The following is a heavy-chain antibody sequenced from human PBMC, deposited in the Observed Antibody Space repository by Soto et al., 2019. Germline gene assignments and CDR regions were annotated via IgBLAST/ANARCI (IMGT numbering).Heavy chain of an antibody. V-gene: IGHV1-18*01. J-gene: IGHJ6*02. CDR2: ISAYNGNT. CDR1: GYTFTSYG. D-gene: IGHD2-15*01. Sequence: ASVKVSCKASGYTFTSYGISWVRQAPGQGLEWIGWISAYNGNTNYAQKLQGRVTMTTDTSTSTAYMELRSLRSDDTAVYYCARGRVVAASGVGYYYYGMDVWGQGTTVTVSS. CDR3: ARGRVVAASGVGYYYYGMDV.